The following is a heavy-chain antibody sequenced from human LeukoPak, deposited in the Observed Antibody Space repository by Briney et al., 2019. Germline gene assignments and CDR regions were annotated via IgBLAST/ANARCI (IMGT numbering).Heavy chain of an antibody. V-gene: IGHV1-69*04. Sequence: GASVKVSCKASGGTFSSYAISWVRQARGQGLEWMGRIIPILGIANYAQKFQGRVTITADKSTSTAYMELSSLRSEDTAVYYCARDEAAAGLYYYYYGMDVWGQGTTVTVSS. J-gene: IGHJ6*02. CDR3: ARDEAAAGLYYYYYGMDV. CDR1: GGTFSSYA. D-gene: IGHD6-13*01. CDR2: IIPILGIA.